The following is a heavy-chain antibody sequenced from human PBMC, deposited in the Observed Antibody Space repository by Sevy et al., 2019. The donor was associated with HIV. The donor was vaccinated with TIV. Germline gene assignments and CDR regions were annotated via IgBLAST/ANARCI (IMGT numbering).Heavy chain of an antibody. CDR1: GFTLNSYW. D-gene: IGHD6-13*01. Sequence: GGSLRLSCVASGFTLNSYWMSWARQAPGKGLEWVANIKQDGSVRYYVDSVKGRFTISRDNARNLVYLQMNSLRVEDTALYYCVRAIAADGSFWGQGTLVTVSS. CDR2: IKQDGSVR. V-gene: IGHV3-7*01. J-gene: IGHJ4*02. CDR3: VRAIAADGSF.